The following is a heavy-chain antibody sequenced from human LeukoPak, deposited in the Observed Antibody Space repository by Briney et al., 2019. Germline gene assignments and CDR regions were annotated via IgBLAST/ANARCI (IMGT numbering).Heavy chain of an antibody. CDR2: IYYSGNT. V-gene: IGHV4-31*03. CDR3: ARGYCTSSSCFARRWFDP. D-gene: IGHD2-2*01. J-gene: IGHJ5*02. CDR1: GGSISSGGYY. Sequence: KPSQTLSLTCTVSGGSISSGGYYWSWIRQHPGKGLEWIGYIYYSGNTYYNPSLKSRVTISVDTSKNQFSLKLSSVTGADTAVYYCARGYCTSSSCFARRWFDPWGQGTLVTVSS.